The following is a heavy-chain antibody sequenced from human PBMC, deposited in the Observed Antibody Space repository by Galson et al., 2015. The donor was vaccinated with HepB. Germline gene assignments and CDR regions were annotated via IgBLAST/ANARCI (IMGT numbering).Heavy chain of an antibody. D-gene: IGHD3-9*01. CDR1: GFTLSSHW. V-gene: IGHV3-74*01. J-gene: IGHJ2*01. CDR3: TRDQSSVFDILTASYNWYFDL. CDR2: IDAAGLST. Sequence: SLRLSCAASGFTLSSHWMHWVRQAPGKGLLWVARIDAAGLSTAYADSVKGRVTIARDNAKNTLYLQMDSLRVEDTAFYFCTRDQSSVFDILTASYNWYFDLWGRGTLVTVSS.